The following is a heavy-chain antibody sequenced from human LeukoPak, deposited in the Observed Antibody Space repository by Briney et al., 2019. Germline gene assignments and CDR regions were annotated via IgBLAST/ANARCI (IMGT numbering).Heavy chain of an antibody. CDR3: ARHVAGQEVAAYSDY. D-gene: IGHD2-15*01. Sequence: SETLSLTCTVSGGSISSYYWSWIRQPPGKGLEWIGHIYYSGSTNYNPSLKSRVTISVDTSKNQFSLKLSSVTAADTAVYYCARHVAGQEVAAYSDYWGQGTLVTVSS. V-gene: IGHV4-59*08. CDR2: IYYSGST. J-gene: IGHJ4*02. CDR1: GGSISSYY.